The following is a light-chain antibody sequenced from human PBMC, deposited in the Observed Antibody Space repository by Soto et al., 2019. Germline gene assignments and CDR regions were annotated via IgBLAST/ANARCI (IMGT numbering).Light chain of an antibody. J-gene: IGLJ1*01. V-gene: IGLV2-14*01. CDR1: SSDVGGYDY. CDR2: EVS. Sequence: QSALTQPASVSGSPGQSITISCTGTSSDVGGYDYVSWFQQHPGKAPKLIIYEVSNRPSGVSNRFSGSKSGNTASLTISGLQTEDEADYYCSSYSTITVPFLFGTGTKLTVL. CDR3: SSYSTITVPFL.